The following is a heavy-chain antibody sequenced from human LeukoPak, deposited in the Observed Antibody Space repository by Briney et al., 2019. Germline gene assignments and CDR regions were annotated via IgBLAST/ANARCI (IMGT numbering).Heavy chain of an antibody. CDR3: ASLGVSDIVVVVAATDPEYYYYMDV. Sequence: SVKVSCKASGGTFSSYAISWVRQAPGQGLEWMGGIIPIFGTANYAQKFQGRVTITTDESTSTAYMELSSLGSEDTAVYYCASLGVSDIVVVVAATDPEYYYYMDVWGKGTTVTVSS. CDR1: GGTFSSYA. J-gene: IGHJ6*03. CDR2: IIPIFGTA. V-gene: IGHV1-69*05. D-gene: IGHD2-15*01.